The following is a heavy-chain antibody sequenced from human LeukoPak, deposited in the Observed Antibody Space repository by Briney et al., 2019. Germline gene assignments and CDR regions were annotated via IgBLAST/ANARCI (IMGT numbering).Heavy chain of an antibody. Sequence: SETLSLTCAVYGGSFSDYYWSWIRQPPGEGLEWIGEINPRGSTNYNPSLKSRLSISVDTSKNQFSLKLSSVTAADTAVYYCARGAAARRSDYWGQGTLVTVSS. V-gene: IGHV4-34*01. CDR2: INPRGST. J-gene: IGHJ4*02. CDR1: GGSFSDYY. D-gene: IGHD6-6*01. CDR3: ARGAAARRSDY.